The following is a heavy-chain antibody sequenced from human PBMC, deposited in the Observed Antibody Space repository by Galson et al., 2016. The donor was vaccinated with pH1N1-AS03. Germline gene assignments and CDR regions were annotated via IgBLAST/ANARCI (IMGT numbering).Heavy chain of an antibody. V-gene: IGHV3-11*01. J-gene: IGHJ4*02. CDR3: ARGEEKSGWYSGFVY. CDR2: ISSSGKTI. Sequence: SLRLSCAVSGFTFSDYYMSWFRQAPGEGLEWISYISSSGKTIHYADSVKGRFIISRDNVKNSLLLQMNRLRAEDTAVYYCARGEEKSGWYSGFVYWGQGTLAIASS. CDR1: GFTFSDYY. D-gene: IGHD6-19*01.